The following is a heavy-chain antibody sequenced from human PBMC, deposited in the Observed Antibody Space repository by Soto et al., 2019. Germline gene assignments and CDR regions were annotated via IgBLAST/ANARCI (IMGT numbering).Heavy chain of an antibody. D-gene: IGHD5-18*01. V-gene: IGHV3-23*01. CDR3: AKDSGYSYGYDYFDY. CDR1: GFTFSSYA. Sequence: EVQLLESGGGLVQPGGSLRLSCAASGFTFSSYAMSWVRQAPGKGLEWVSAISGSGGSTYYADSVKGRFTISRDNSKNTMYLQMNSLRAEDTAVYYCAKDSGYSYGYDYFDYWGQGTLVTVSS. CDR2: ISGSGGST. J-gene: IGHJ4*02.